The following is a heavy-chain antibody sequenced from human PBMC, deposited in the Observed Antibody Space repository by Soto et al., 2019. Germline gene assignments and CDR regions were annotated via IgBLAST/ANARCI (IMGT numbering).Heavy chain of an antibody. CDR1: GVSINSGGYY. V-gene: IGHV4-31*03. CDR2: IYYTGHT. D-gene: IGHD1-1*01. Sequence: QVQLQESGPGLVKPSQTLSLTCSVSGVSINSGGYYWSWIRHHPGKGLEWIGYIYYTGHTFYNASLKSRVDMSLDPSKNQFSLKLSSVTAADTAVYYCARGSQLERDALDIWGQGTMVTVSS. J-gene: IGHJ3*02. CDR3: ARGSQLERDALDI.